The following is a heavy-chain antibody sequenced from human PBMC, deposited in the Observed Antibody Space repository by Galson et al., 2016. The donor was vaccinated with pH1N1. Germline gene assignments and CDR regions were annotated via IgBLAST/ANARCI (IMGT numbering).Heavy chain of an antibody. CDR3: AKDGHLSS. J-gene: IGHJ4*02. Sequence: SLRLSCAASGFRFGNYWMSWARQAPGKGLECVANIKEDGGEEYYVDSMKGRFTISRDNDKNSLYLQMNSLRTEDTAVYYCAKDGHLSSWGQGTLVTVSS. CDR1: GFRFGNYW. V-gene: IGHV3-7*01. CDR2: IKEDGGEE.